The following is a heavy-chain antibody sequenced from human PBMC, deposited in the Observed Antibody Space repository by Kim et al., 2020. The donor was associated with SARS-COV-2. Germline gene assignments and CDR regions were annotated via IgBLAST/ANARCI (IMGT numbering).Heavy chain of an antibody. D-gene: IGHD6-6*01. Sequence: GGSLRLSCAASGFTFSDYYMSWIRQAPGKGLEWISYISGGADHIYYGDSVKGRVTISRDNAKKSLYLQMNSLRAEDTAVYHCARGWQSAARGNWFDPWGQGTLVTVSS. CDR2: ISGGADHI. CDR3: ARGWQSAARGNWFDP. V-gene: IGHV3-11*01. CDR1: GFTFSDYY. J-gene: IGHJ5*02.